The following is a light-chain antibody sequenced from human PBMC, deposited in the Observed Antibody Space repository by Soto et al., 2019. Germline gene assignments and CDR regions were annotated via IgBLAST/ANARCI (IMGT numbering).Light chain of an antibody. CDR3: SSYTSSSTYV. V-gene: IGLV2-14*01. CDR1: SSDVGANNY. Sequence: QSALTQPASVSGSPGKSITISCTGTSSDVGANNYVSRYQQHPGKDPKLMIFEVSNRPSGVSKRFSGSKSGNTASLTISGHQAEDEAAYSCSSYTSSSTYVFGTGTKLTVL. J-gene: IGLJ1*01. CDR2: EVS.